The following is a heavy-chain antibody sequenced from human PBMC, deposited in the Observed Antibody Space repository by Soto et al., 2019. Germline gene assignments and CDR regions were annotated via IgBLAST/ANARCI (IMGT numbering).Heavy chain of an antibody. D-gene: IGHD6-19*01. CDR3: AREAVAGPYNWFDP. CDR2: IYSGGST. Sequence: GGSLRLSCTASGFTFGDYAMSWFRQAPGKGLEWVSVIYSGGSTYYADSVKGRFTISRDNSKNTLYLQMNSLRAEDTAVYYCAREAVAGPYNWFDPWGQGTLVTVSS. J-gene: IGHJ5*02. CDR1: GFTFGDYA. V-gene: IGHV3-53*01.